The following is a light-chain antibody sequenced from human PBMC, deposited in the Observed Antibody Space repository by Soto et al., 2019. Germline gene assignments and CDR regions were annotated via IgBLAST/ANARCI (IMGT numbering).Light chain of an antibody. CDR3: SSFTSTSTRL. Sequence: QSALTQPASVSGSPGQSITISCTGTSSDIGSYDYVSWYQQHPGKAPNLIIYEVTDRPSGVSNRFSGSKSGNTASLTISGXQAEDEADYHCSSFTSTSTRLFGSGTKVNVL. V-gene: IGLV2-14*01. CDR2: EVT. J-gene: IGLJ1*01. CDR1: SSDIGSYDY.